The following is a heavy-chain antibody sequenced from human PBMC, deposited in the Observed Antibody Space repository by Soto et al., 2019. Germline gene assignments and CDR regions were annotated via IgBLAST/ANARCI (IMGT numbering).Heavy chain of an antibody. CDR2: IYHSWSA. CDR3: ARGKWSSPEDY. J-gene: IGHJ4*02. Sequence: QLQLQESGSGLVKPSQTLSLTCAVSGGSISTGAYSWSWIRQPPGNGLEWIGYIYHSWSAYYNPSLKSRVTMSVDRSKNQFSLKLSSVSAADTAVYYCARGKWSSPEDYWGQGTLVTVSS. V-gene: IGHV4-30-2*01. D-gene: IGHD2-8*01. CDR1: GGSISTGAYS.